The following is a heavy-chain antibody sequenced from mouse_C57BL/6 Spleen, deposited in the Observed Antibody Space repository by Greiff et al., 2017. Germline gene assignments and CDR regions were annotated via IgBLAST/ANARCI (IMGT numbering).Heavy chain of an antibody. J-gene: IGHJ3*01. CDR3: TTDYGNYGAWFAY. Sequence: EVQLQQSGAELVRPGASVKLSCTASGFNIKDDYMHWVKQRPEQGLEWIGWIDPENGDTEYASKFQGKATITADTSSNTAYLQLSSLTSEDTAVYYCTTDYGNYGAWFAYWGQGTLVTVSA. D-gene: IGHD2-1*01. CDR2: IDPENGDT. V-gene: IGHV14-4*01. CDR1: GFNIKDDY.